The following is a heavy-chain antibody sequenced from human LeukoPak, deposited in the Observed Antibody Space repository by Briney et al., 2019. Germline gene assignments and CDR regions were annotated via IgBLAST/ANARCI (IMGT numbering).Heavy chain of an antibody. D-gene: IGHD3-10*01. J-gene: IGHJ4*02. V-gene: IGHV4-59*12. CDR2: IFFAGST. CDR3: ARDGVASGELLRFDY. CDR1: GGSIRSYY. Sequence: SETLSLTCSVSGGSIRSYYWSWIRQPPGKGLEWIGYIFFAGSTTYNPSLKSRVTISIDTSKNQLSLKLNSVTAADTAVYYCARDGVASGELLRFDYWGQGTLVTVSS.